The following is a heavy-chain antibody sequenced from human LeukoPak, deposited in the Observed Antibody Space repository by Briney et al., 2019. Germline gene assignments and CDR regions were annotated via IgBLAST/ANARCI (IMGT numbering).Heavy chain of an antibody. CDR1: GGSISSSSYY. D-gene: IGHD5-18*01. V-gene: IGHV4-39*01. CDR2: IYYSGST. J-gene: IGHJ4*02. CDR3: ARIGYSYGLGFVH. Sequence: SETLSLTCTVSGGSISSSSYYWGWIRQPPGKGLEWIGSIYYSGSTYYNPSLKSRVTISVDTSKNQFSLKLSSVTAADTAVYYCARIGYSYGLGFVHWGQGTLVTVSS.